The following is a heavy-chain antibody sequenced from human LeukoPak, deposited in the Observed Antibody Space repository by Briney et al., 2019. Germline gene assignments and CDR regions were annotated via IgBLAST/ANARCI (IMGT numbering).Heavy chain of an antibody. D-gene: IGHD6-13*01. Sequence: PSETLSLTCTVSGGSISSSSYYWGWIRQPPGKGLEWIGSIYYSGSTYYNPSLKSRVTISVDMSKNQFSLKLSSVTAADTAVYYCARGGIAAAGTAYYYYMDVWGKGTTVTISS. J-gene: IGHJ6*03. CDR2: IYYSGST. CDR3: ARGGIAAAGTAYYYYMDV. CDR1: GGSISSSSYY. V-gene: IGHV4-39*07.